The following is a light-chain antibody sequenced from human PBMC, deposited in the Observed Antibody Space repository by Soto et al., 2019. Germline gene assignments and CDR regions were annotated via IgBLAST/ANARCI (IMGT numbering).Light chain of an antibody. Sequence: DIVMTQSPATLSVSPGERATLSCRASQSVASKLAWYQQRPGQAPRLLIYGASTRATGVPVRVSGSGSGTEFTLTISSLQSEDFAVYYCHHYNNWPHTFGGGTKVEIK. J-gene: IGKJ4*01. V-gene: IGKV3-15*01. CDR1: QSVASK. CDR2: GAS. CDR3: HHYNNWPHT.